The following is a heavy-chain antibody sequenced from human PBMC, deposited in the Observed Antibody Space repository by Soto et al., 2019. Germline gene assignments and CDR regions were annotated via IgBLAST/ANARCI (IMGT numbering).Heavy chain of an antibody. V-gene: IGHV1-18*01. CDR2: ISTYNGNT. J-gene: IGHJ4*02. D-gene: IGHD6-19*01. CDR1: GYTFTSSG. CDR3: ARTVAGYFDY. Sequence: VASVKVSCKASGYTFTSSGISWVRQAPGQGPEWMGWISTYNGNTNYAQNLQGRVTMTTDTSTSTAYMELRGPRSDDTAVYYCARTVAGYFDYWGQGTLVTVSS.